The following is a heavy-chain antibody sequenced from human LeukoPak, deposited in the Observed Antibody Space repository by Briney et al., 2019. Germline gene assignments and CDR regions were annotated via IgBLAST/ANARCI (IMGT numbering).Heavy chain of an antibody. V-gene: IGHV1-18*01. Sequence: ASVRLSCTASGYTFTSYGISWVRQAPGQGLEWMGWISAYNGNTNYAQTLQGRVTMTTDTSTSTAYMELRSLRSDDTAVYYCARDSQYYYYGMDVWGQGTTVTVSS. CDR3: ARDSQYYYYGMDV. J-gene: IGHJ6*02. CDR2: ISAYNGNT. CDR1: GYTFTSYG.